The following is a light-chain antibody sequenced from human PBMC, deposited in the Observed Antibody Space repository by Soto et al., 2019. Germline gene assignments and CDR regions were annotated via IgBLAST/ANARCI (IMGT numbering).Light chain of an antibody. CDR1: SGHSSYA. CDR3: QTWGTGIHWV. CDR2: LNSDGSH. J-gene: IGLJ3*02. V-gene: IGLV4-69*01. Sequence: QPVLTQSPSASASLGASVKLTCTLSSGHSSYAIAWHQQQPEKGPRYLMKLNSDGSHSKGDGIPDRFSGSSSGAERYLPISSLQSEDEADYYCQTWGTGIHWVFGGGTKVTVL.